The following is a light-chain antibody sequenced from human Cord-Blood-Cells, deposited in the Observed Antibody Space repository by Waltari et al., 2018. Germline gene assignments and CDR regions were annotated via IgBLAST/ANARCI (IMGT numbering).Light chain of an antibody. CDR3: QQYNSYSQT. Sequence: DIQMTQSPSTLSASVGDRVTITCRASQSISSWLAWYQQKPGKAPKLLIYDASSLESGDPSRFSGSGSGTEFTLTISSLQPDDFATYYCQQYNSYSQTFGQGTKLEIK. V-gene: IGKV1-5*01. J-gene: IGKJ2*01. CDR2: DAS. CDR1: QSISSW.